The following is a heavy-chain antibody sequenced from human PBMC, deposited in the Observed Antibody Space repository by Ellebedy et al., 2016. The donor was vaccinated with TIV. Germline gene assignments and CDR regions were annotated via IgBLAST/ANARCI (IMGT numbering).Heavy chain of an antibody. CDR1: GASVTSYY. J-gene: IGHJ5*02. D-gene: IGHD4-11*01. Sequence: SETLSLTCSVSGASVTSYYWSWIRQPPGKGLEWIAYIYHSGRVNYNPSLKSRVAISVDTSKNQFSLSLRSVTAADTAVYFCARGRLQSIYSWFDPWGQGTLVTVSS. V-gene: IGHV4-59*02. CDR2: IYHSGRV. CDR3: ARGRLQSIYSWFDP.